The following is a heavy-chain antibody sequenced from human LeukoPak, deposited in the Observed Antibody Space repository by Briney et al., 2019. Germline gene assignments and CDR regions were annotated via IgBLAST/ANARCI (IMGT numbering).Heavy chain of an antibody. Sequence: GASVKVSCKTSGYTFTTTYINWVRQAPGQGLEWMGWVSAYNGKTSYAQTFQGRVTMTIDTSTTTAYMDLTSLTFDDTAVYYCARGGTYYPCIDYWGQGTLVTVSS. CDR2: VSAYNGKT. CDR1: GYTFTTTY. J-gene: IGHJ4*02. CDR3: ARGGTYYPCIDY. D-gene: IGHD1-26*01. V-gene: IGHV1-18*01.